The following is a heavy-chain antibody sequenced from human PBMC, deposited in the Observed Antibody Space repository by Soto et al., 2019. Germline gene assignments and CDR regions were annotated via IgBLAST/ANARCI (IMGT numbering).Heavy chain of an antibody. CDR2: IGKNGRDI. CDR1: RFTFTTYA. J-gene: IGHJ6*02. CDR3: VRAPGPMYYAMDA. Sequence: GGSLRLSCAASRFTFTTYAMNWVRQAPGKGLEWVSYIGKNGRDIYDADSVKGRFTISRDDDKSTLYLEMNSLRAEDTAVYYCVRAPGPMYYAMDAWGHGTMVTVSS. D-gene: IGHD2-8*01. V-gene: IGHV3-48*03.